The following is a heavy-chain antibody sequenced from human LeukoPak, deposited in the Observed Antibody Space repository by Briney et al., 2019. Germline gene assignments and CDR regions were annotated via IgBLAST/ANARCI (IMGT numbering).Heavy chain of an antibody. V-gene: IGHV3-66*01. D-gene: IGHD4-23*01. CDR2: IYSGGST. Sequence: GGSLRLSCAASGFTFSSNYMSWVRQAPGKGLEWVSFIYSGGSTYYADSVKGRFTISRDNSKNTLYLQMNSLRAEDTAVYYCARDGYNDYGGRYFVYWGQGTLVTVSS. CDR1: GFTFSSNY. CDR3: ARDGYNDYGGRYFVY. J-gene: IGHJ4*02.